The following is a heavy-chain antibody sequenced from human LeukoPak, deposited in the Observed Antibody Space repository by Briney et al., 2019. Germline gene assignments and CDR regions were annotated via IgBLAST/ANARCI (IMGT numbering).Heavy chain of an antibody. Sequence: SETLSLTCTVSGGSISSSSYYWGWIRQPPGKGLEWIGSIYYSGSTYYNPSLKSRVTISVDTSKNQFSLKLSSVTAADTAVYYCAGHGSYDILTAPYPYFDLWGRGTLVTVSS. CDR3: AGHGSYDILTAPYPYFDL. CDR1: GGSISSSSYY. J-gene: IGHJ2*01. CDR2: IYYSGST. D-gene: IGHD3-9*01. V-gene: IGHV4-39*01.